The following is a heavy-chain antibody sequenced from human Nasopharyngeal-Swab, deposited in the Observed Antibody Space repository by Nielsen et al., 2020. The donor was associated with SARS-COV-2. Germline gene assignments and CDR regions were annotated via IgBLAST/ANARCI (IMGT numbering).Heavy chain of an antibody. V-gene: IGHV3-21*01. J-gene: IGHJ4*02. CDR2: ISSSGSYI. D-gene: IGHD3-22*01. Sequence: VRQAPGKGLEWVSSISSSGSYIYYADSVKGRFTISRDNAKNSLYLQMNSLRAEDTAVYYCARDKSVRNWGQGTLVTVSS. CDR3: ARDKSVRN.